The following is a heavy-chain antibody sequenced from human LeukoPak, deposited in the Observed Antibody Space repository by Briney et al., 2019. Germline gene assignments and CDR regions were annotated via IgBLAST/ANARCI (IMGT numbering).Heavy chain of an antibody. D-gene: IGHD4-23*01. J-gene: IGHJ4*02. V-gene: IGHV4-59*12. CDR2: IYYSGST. Sequence: SETLSLTCTVSGGSISSYYWSWIRQPPGKGLEWIGYIYYSGSTNYNPSLKSRVTISVDRSKNQFSLKLSSVTAADTAVYYCARDDYGGKGGDYWGQGTLVTVSS. CDR3: ARDDYGGKGGDY. CDR1: GGSISSYY.